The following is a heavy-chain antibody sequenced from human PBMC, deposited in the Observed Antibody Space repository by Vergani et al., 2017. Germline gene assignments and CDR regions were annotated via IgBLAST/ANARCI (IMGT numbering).Heavy chain of an antibody. Sequence: EVQLVESGGGLVKPGGSLRLSCAASGFTFINYRMNWVRQAPAEGLECFSSISSISSNIYYADSVKGRFTISSDNAKNSLYLQLNNLRADDTAMYYCARDLFYGDYANVEYWGQGTLVTVSS. D-gene: IGHD4-17*01. CDR1: GFTFINYR. V-gene: IGHV3-21*01. J-gene: IGHJ4*02. CDR3: ARDLFYGDYANVEY. CDR2: ISSISSNI.